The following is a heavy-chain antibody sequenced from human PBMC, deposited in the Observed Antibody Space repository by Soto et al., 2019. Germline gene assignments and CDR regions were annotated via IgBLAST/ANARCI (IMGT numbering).Heavy chain of an antibody. CDR2: ISSSSSYI. Sequence: GGSLRLSCAASGFTFSSYSMNWVRQAPGKGLEWVSSISSSSSYIYYAYSVKGRFTISRDNPKNSLYLQMNSLRAEDTAVYYCARDPGYDDYCFDYWGQGTLVTFSS. CDR3: ARDPGYDDYCFDY. D-gene: IGHD4-17*01. V-gene: IGHV3-21*01. CDR1: GFTFSSYS. J-gene: IGHJ4*02.